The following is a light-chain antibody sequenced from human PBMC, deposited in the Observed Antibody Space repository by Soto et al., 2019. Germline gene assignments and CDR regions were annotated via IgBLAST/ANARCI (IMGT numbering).Light chain of an antibody. CDR3: QQRSNWPPSIT. CDR2: DAS. Sequence: EIVLTQSPATLSLSPGERATLSCRASQSVSSYLAWYQQKPGQAPRLLIYDASNRATGIPARFSSSGSGTDFTLTISSLEPEDFAVYYCQQRSNWPPSITFGPGTKVDIK. J-gene: IGKJ3*01. V-gene: IGKV3-11*01. CDR1: QSVSSY.